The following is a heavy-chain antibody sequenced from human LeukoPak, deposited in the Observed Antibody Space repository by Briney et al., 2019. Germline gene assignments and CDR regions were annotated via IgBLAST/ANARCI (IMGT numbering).Heavy chain of an antibody. CDR2: INPNSGGT. Sequence: ASVKVSCKASGYTFTGYYMHWVRQAPGQRLEWMGWINPNSGGTNYAQKFQGRVTMTRDTSISTAYMELSRLRSDDTAVYYCARYSSSSGIFDYWGQGTLVTVSS. V-gene: IGHV1-2*02. J-gene: IGHJ4*02. CDR3: ARYSSSSGIFDY. CDR1: GYTFTGYY. D-gene: IGHD6-6*01.